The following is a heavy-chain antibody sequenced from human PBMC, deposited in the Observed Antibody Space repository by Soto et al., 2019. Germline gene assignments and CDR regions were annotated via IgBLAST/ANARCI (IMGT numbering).Heavy chain of an antibody. J-gene: IGHJ6*02. CDR1: GYSFTSYW. CDR2: IYPGDSDT. Sequence: SGESLKISCKGSGYSFTSYWIGWVRQMPGKGLEWMGIIYPGDSDTRYSPSFQGQVTISADKSISTAYLQWSSLKASDTAMYYCAGGGVRGVITRTRNYYGMDVWGQGTTVTVSS. D-gene: IGHD3-10*01. CDR3: AGGGVRGVITRTRNYYGMDV. V-gene: IGHV5-51*01.